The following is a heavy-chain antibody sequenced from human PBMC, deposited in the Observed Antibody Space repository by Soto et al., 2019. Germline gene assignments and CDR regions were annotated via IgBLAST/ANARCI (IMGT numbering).Heavy chain of an antibody. J-gene: IGHJ4*02. CDR3: ASKIVGATTRLGSDY. V-gene: IGHV1-69*06. CDR2: IIPIFGTA. Sequence: QVQLVQSGAEVKKPGSSVKVSCKASGGTFSSYAISWVRQAPGQGLEWMGGIIPIFGTANCAQKFQGRVTITANKSTSTAYMELSSLRSEDTAVYYCASKIVGATTRLGSDYWGQGTLVTVSS. D-gene: IGHD1-26*01. CDR1: GGTFSSYA.